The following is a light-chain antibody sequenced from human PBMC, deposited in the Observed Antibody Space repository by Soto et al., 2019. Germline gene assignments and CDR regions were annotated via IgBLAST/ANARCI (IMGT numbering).Light chain of an antibody. J-gene: IGKJ1*01. CDR3: QQRSNWPQWT. CDR1: QSVSSY. V-gene: IGKV3-11*01. CDR2: DAS. Sequence: IVLTQSPATLSLSPWERATLSCRASQSVSSYLAWYQQKPGQAPRLLIYDASNRATGIPARFSGSGSGTDFTLTISSLEPEDFAVYYCQQRSNWPQWTFGQGTKVDIK.